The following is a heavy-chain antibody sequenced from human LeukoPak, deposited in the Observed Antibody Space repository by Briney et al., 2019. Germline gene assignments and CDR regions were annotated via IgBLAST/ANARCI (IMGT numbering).Heavy chain of an antibody. CDR2: TYYSGST. CDR1: AGSISSYY. Sequence: SETLSLTCTVSAGSISSYYWNWIRQPPGKGLEWIGYTYYSGSTYYNPSLKSRVTISVDTSKNQFSLKLSSVTAADTPVYYCARDTSGYQLLWRNYYYYYMDVWGKGTTVTVSS. V-gene: IGHV4-59*12. D-gene: IGHD2-2*01. CDR3: ARDTSGYQLLWRNYYYYYMDV. J-gene: IGHJ6*03.